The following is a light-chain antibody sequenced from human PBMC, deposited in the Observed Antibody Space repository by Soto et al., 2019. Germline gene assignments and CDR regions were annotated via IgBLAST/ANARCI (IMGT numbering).Light chain of an antibody. CDR3: SSYTSSSTPWV. CDR2: DVS. CDR1: SSDVGGYNY. V-gene: IGLV2-14*01. J-gene: IGLJ3*02. Sequence: QSALTQPASVSGSPGQSITISCTGTSSDVGGYNYVSWYQQHPGKAPKLMIYDVSNRPSGVSNRFAGSKSGNTASLTISGLQAEEEDDYYCSSYTSSSTPWVFGGGTKLTVL.